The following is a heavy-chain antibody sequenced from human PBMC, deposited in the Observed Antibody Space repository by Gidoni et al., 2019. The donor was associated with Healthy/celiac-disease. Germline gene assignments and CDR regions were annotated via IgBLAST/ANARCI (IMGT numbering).Heavy chain of an antibody. CDR1: GFSLSTSGMC. Sequence: QVTLRESGPALVKPTQTLTLICTFSGFSLSTSGMCVSWIRQPPGKALEWLALIDWDDDKYYSTSLKTRLTIFKDTSKNQVVLTMTNMDPVDTATYYCAGGVAGRAWFDYWGQGTLVTVSS. V-gene: IGHV2-70*01. J-gene: IGHJ4*02. CDR3: AGGVAGRAWFDY. D-gene: IGHD6-19*01. CDR2: IDWDDDK.